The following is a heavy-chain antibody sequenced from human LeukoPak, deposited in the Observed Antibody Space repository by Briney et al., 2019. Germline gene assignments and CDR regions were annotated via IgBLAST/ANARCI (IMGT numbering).Heavy chain of an antibody. Sequence: PGGSLRLSCAASGFTFSSYSMNWVRQAPGKGLEWVSSISCSSSYIYYADSVKGRFTISRDNAKNSLYLQMNSLRAEDTAVYYCATINTPEEWELLEYFQHWGQGTLVTVSS. CDR3: ATINTPEEWELLEYFQH. J-gene: IGHJ1*01. CDR1: GFTFSSYS. V-gene: IGHV3-21*01. D-gene: IGHD1-26*01. CDR2: ISCSSSYI.